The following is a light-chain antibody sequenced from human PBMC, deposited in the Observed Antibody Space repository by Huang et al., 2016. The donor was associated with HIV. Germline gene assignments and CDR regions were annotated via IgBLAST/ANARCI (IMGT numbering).Light chain of an antibody. CDR3: QQANSFPYT. V-gene: IGKV1-12*01. CDR1: QGIGTC. CDR2: STS. J-gene: IGKJ2*01. Sequence: DIQLTQSPSSVSASVGDRVTLTCRASQGIGTCLACYQQKPGKAPKLLIYSTSSLQSGVPARYGGSGAGADFTLTISSLQPEDVATYYCQQANSFPYTGGQGTKLEIK.